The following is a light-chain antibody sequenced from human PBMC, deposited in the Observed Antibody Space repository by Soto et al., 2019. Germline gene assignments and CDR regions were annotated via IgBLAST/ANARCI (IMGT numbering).Light chain of an antibody. V-gene: IGLV1-44*01. CDR3: AAWGDSLSGHYV. CDR1: SSNIGSNS. J-gene: IGLJ1*01. Sequence: QSVLTQPPSASGTPGQRVTISCSGSSSNIGSNSVNWYQQLPGTAPKLLIYSNTQRPSRVSDRFSGSKSGTSASLAISGLQSEDEAEYYCAAWGDSLSGHYVFGTGTKLTVL. CDR2: SNT.